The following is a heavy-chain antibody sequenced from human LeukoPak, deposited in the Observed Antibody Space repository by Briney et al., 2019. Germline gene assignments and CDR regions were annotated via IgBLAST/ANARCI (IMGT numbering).Heavy chain of an antibody. D-gene: IGHD3-22*01. CDR2: IIPIFGIA. J-gene: IGHJ4*02. Sequence: SVKVSCKASGGTFSSYAISWVRQAPGQGLEWMGRIIPIFGIANYAQKLQGRVTITADKSTSTAYMELSSLRSEDTAVYYCATTYYYDSSGLYYWGQGTLVTVSS. V-gene: IGHV1-69*04. CDR3: ATTYYYDSSGLYY. CDR1: GGTFSSYA.